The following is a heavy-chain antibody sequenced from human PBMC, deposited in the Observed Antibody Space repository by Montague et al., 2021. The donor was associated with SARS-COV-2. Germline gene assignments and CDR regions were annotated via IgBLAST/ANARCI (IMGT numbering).Heavy chain of an antibody. CDR2: INHSGSP. J-gene: IGHJ4*02. V-gene: IGHV4-34*01. Sequence: SETLSLTCAVSGESVSGFYWGWIRQPPGEGLEWLGEINHSGSPNYNPSLKSRVTMSLDTSKNQFSLKLSSVTAADTAVYFCTRGFRIVEMPTISFDYWGQGTLVTVSS. D-gene: IGHD5-24*01. CDR3: TRGFRIVEMPTISFDY. CDR1: GESVSGFY.